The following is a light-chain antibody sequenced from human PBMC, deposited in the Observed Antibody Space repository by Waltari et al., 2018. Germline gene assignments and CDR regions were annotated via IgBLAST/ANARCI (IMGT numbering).Light chain of an antibody. J-gene: IGLJ1*01. Sequence: QSALTQPASVSGTPGESITISCAGTNTDIGAFNFVSWYRQFPGEAPQLILYDVSHRPSGISDRFSGSKSGNTASLTISGLQAEDDADYYCNSYSSVSTHVFGSGTKVTVL. CDR2: DVS. CDR1: NTDIGAFNF. CDR3: NSYSSVSTHV. V-gene: IGLV2-14*03.